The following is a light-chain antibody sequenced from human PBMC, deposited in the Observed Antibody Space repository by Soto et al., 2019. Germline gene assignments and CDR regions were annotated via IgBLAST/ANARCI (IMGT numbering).Light chain of an antibody. Sequence: EIVLTQSPGTLSLSPGERATLSCRASQSVSSSYLAWYQQKPGQAPRLLIYDASSRATGIPGRFSGSGSGTDFTLTISRLEPEDFAVYFCQQYGSSHTFGQGTKLDIE. V-gene: IGKV3-20*01. CDR1: QSVSSSY. J-gene: IGKJ2*01. CDR2: DAS. CDR3: QQYGSSHT.